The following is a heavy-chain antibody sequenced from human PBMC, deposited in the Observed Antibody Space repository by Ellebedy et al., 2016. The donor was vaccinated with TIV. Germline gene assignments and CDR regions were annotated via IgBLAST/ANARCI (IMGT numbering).Heavy chain of an antibody. CDR2: IYPGDSDT. J-gene: IGHJ3*02. Sequence: PGGSLRLSCKGSGYSFTSYWIGWVRQMPGKGLEWMGIIYPGDSDTRYSPSFQGQVTISADKSISTAYLQWSSLKASDTAMYYCARNRYNWNALDAFDIWGQGTMVTVSS. CDR1: GYSFTSYW. CDR3: ARNRYNWNALDAFDI. D-gene: IGHD1-20*01. V-gene: IGHV5-51*01.